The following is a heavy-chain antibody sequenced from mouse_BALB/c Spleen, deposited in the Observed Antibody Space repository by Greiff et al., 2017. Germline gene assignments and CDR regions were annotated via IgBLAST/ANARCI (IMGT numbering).Heavy chain of an antibody. V-gene: IGHV5-17*02. CDR2: ISSGSSTI. CDR1: GFTFSSFG. J-gene: IGHJ4*01. D-gene: IGHD2-1*01. Sequence: EVKLVESGGGLVQPGGSRKLSCAASGFTFSSFGMHWVRQAPEQGLEWVAYISSGSSTIYYADTVKGRFTISRDNPKNTLFLQMTSLRSEDTAMYYCARYYGNYEGYAMDYWGQGTSVTVSS. CDR3: ARYYGNYEGYAMDY.